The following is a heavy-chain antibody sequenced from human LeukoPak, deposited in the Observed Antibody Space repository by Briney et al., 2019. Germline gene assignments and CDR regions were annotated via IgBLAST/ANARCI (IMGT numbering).Heavy chain of an antibody. D-gene: IGHD3-9*01. J-gene: IGHJ6*02. CDR1: GFTFDDYA. CDR3: AKDIGLRYFDWLWNGMDV. CDR2: ISWNSGSI. Sequence: GGSLRLSCAASGFTFDDYAMHWVRQAPGKGLEWVSGISWNSGSIGYADSVKVRFTISRDNAKNSLYLQMNSLRAEDTALYYCAKDIGLRYFDWLWNGMDVWGQGTTVTVSS. V-gene: IGHV3-9*01.